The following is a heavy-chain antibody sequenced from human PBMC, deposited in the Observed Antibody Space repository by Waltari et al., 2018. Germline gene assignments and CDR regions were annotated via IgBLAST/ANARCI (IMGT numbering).Heavy chain of an antibody. J-gene: IGHJ6*02. Sequence: QVQLVQSGAEVKKPGASVKVSCKASGYTFTSYAMHWVRQAPGQRLEWMGWINAGNGNTKYSQKFQGRVTITRDTSASTAYMELSSLRSEDTAVYYCARAAVDIVATIMYYYGMDVWGQGP. V-gene: IGHV1-3*01. CDR2: INAGNGNT. CDR3: ARAAVDIVATIMYYYGMDV. D-gene: IGHD5-12*01. CDR1: GYTFTSYA.